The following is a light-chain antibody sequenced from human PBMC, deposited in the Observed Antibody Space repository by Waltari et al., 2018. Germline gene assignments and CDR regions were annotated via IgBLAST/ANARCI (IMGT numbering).Light chain of an antibody. V-gene: IGLV1-44*01. Sequence: QSILVHPPSASGTPGQRVTLFCSVRNSTIGTHTVTWYQQLPGTAPKLFIYNNTLRPSGVTDRLSGSRSGTSASLAISGLQSEDEAEYHCSAWDDSLGGPAFGGGTNLTVL. CDR1: NSTIGTHT. CDR3: SAWDDSLGGPA. CDR2: NNT. J-gene: IGLJ2*01.